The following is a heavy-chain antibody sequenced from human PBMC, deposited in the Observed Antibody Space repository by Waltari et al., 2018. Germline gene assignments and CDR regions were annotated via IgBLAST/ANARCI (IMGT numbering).Heavy chain of an antibody. CDR3: ARDPYAIFGVVPLI. J-gene: IGHJ3*02. D-gene: IGHD3-3*01. V-gene: IGHV4-39*07. CDR1: GGSISSSSYY. Sequence: QLQLQESGPGLVKPSETLSLTCTVSGGSISSSSYYWGWIRQPPGKGLEWIGSIYYSGSTYYNPSLKSRGTISVDTSKNQFSLKLSSVTAADTAVYYCARDPYAIFGVVPLIWGQGTMVTVSS. CDR2: IYYSGST.